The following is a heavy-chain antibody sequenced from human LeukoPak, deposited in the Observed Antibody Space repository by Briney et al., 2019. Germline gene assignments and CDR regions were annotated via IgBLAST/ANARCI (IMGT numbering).Heavy chain of an antibody. D-gene: IGHD1-26*01. J-gene: IGHJ4*02. Sequence: SETLSLTCTVSGYSISSGYYWGWIRQPPGKGLEWIGSIYHSGSTYYNPSLKSRVTISVDTSKNQFSLKLSSVAAADTAVYYCARELEGATGGDYWGQGTLVTVSS. V-gene: IGHV4-38-2*02. CDR2: IYHSGST. CDR1: GYSISSGYY. CDR3: ARELEGATGGDY.